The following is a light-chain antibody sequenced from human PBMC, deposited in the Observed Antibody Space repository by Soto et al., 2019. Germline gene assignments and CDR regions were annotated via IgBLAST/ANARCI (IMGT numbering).Light chain of an antibody. CDR3: SSWDDSLNAVV. V-gene: IGLV1-44*01. CDR2: SFY. J-gene: IGLJ2*01. Sequence: QSVLTQPPSASGTPGQRVTISCSGSSSNIGINTVNWYQQLQGTAPKLLIYSFYQRPSGVPDRFSGSKSGTSASLAISGLQSEDEADYHCSSWDDSLNAVVFGGGTKLTVL. CDR1: SSNIGINT.